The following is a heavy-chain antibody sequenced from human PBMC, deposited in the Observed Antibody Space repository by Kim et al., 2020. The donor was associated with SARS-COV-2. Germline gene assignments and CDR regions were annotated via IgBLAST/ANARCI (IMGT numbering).Heavy chain of an antibody. Sequence: QGRVTITADESTSTAYMELSSLRSEDTAVYYCAREPGATSAYYYYYGMDVWGQGTTVTVSS. V-gene: IGHV1-69*01. D-gene: IGHD5-12*01. CDR3: AREPGATSAYYYYYGMDV. J-gene: IGHJ6*02.